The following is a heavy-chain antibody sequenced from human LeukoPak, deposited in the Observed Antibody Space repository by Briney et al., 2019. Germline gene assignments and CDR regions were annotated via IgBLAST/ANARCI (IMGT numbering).Heavy chain of an antibody. J-gene: IGHJ5*02. CDR3: AKGGRVNPFDP. V-gene: IGHV3-23*01. Sequence: GSLRLSCAASGFTFSSHAMSWVRQAPGEGLEWVSSISSSGGSTYYADYVKGRFTISRDNSKNTLHLQLNSLRAEDTAVYYCAKGGRVNPFDPWGQGTLVTVSS. CDR1: GFTFSSHA. CDR2: ISSSGGST.